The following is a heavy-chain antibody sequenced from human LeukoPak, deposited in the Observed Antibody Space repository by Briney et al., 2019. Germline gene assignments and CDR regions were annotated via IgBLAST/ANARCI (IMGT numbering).Heavy chain of an antibody. D-gene: IGHD5-18*01. CDR2: IYYTGST. J-gene: IGHJ4*02. CDR1: GGSISSRNYY. CDR3: AKEGYSYGFVY. Sequence: PSETLSLTCTVSGGSISSRNYYWGWIRQPPGKGLEWIGSIYYTGSTYYKPSLRSRVTISVDTSKNQFSLKLSSVTAADTAVYYCAKEGYSYGFVYWGQGTLVTVSS. V-gene: IGHV4-39*01.